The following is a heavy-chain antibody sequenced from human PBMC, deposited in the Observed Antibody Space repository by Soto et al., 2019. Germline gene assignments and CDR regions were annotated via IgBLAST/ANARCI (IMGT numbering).Heavy chain of an antibody. D-gene: IGHD4-17*01. V-gene: IGHV3-23*01. CDR3: ARGTWGDYGETGWFDP. J-gene: IGHJ5*02. Sequence: PWGSLILSCVASGFSFNKYAIIWVRQAPGKGQEWVSGITGSGRSIEYTDSVKCWVTMTRDTSISTAYMELSRLRSDDKAVYYCARGTWGDYGETGWFDPWGQGTLVTVSS. CDR2: ITGSGRSI. CDR1: GFSFNKYA.